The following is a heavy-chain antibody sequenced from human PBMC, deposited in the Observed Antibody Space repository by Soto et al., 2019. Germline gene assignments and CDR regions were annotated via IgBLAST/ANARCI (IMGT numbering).Heavy chain of an antibody. Sequence: QLQLQESGPGLVKSSETLSLTCTVSGGSISSSGYYWAWIRQPPGKGLEWIGSISSSEITYYNPSLESRITVAVDMSKNQFSLKLTSVSAADTAVYYCARRPIGNPFDPWGQGTLVTVSS. CDR2: ISSSEIT. V-gene: IGHV4-39*01. CDR1: GGSISSSGYY. D-gene: IGHD1-1*01. J-gene: IGHJ5*02. CDR3: ARRPIGNPFDP.